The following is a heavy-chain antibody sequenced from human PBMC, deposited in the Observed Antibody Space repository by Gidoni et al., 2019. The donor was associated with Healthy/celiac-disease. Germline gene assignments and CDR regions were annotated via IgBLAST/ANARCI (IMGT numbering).Heavy chain of an antibody. J-gene: IGHJ4*02. V-gene: IGHV3-23*01. CDR1: GLTFRSYA. Sequence: EGQLLECGGGLVEPGGSRRRSCGASGLTFRSYAMSWVRQAPGKGLEWVSCISGSCGSRYYADSLKGRFTSSRDNSKNTLYLQMNSLRAEDTAVYYCAKDNEGYYDSSGYYYSDYWGQGTLVTVSS. CDR2: ISGSCGSR. CDR3: AKDNEGYYDSSGYYYSDY. D-gene: IGHD3-22*01.